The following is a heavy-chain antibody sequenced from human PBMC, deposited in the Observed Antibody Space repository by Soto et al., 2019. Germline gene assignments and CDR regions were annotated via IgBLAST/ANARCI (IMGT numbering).Heavy chain of an antibody. J-gene: IGHJ6*02. CDR2: LSAYNGNT. Sequence: ASVKVSCKASGYTFTSYGICWVRQAPGQGLEWMGWLSAYNGNTNYAQKLQGRVTMTRDTSISTAYMELSSLRSDDAAVYYCAKGWAQGGMDVLSQGTTVTVAS. CDR3: AKGWAQGGMDV. CDR1: GYTFTSYG. V-gene: IGHV1-18*04.